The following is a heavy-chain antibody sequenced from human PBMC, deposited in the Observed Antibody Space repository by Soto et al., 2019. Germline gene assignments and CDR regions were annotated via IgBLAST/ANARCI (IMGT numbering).Heavy chain of an antibody. Sequence: QVQLQESGPGLVKPSQTLSLTCTVSGGSISSCGYYWSWIRQHPGKGLEWIGYIYYSGSTYYNPSLKSLVTISVDTYKNQFSLKLSSVTAADTAVYYCARGYSSGWYLYAFDIWGQGTMVTVSS. D-gene: IGHD6-19*01. CDR3: ARGYSSGWYLYAFDI. CDR2: IYYSGST. V-gene: IGHV4-31*01. J-gene: IGHJ3*02. CDR1: GGSISSCGYY.